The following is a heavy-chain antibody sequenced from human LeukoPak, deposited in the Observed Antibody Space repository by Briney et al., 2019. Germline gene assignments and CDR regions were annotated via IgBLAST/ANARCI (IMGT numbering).Heavy chain of an antibody. CDR2: INPNSGGT. CDR3: AKDPGDYGGNRFDD. D-gene: IGHD4-23*01. J-gene: IGHJ4*02. Sequence: ASVKVSCKASGYIYTGYYLHWVRPARGQGLEGMGWINPNSGGTNYAQKFQGRATMTRDTSISTAYMELSRLRSDDTAVYYCAKDPGDYGGNRFDDWGQGTLVTVSS. V-gene: IGHV1-2*02. CDR1: GYIYTGYY.